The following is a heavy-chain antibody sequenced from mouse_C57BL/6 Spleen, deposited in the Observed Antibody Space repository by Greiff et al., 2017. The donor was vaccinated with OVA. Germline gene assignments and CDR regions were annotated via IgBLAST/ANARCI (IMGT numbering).Heavy chain of an antibody. V-gene: IGHV1-19*01. D-gene: IGHD1-1*01. J-gene: IGHJ1*03. CDR3: ARRTTGGYFDV. Sequence: LVKPGASVKMSCKASGYTFTDYYMNWVKQSHGKSLEWIGVINPYNGGTSYNQKFKGKATLTVDKSSSTAYMELNSLTSEDSAVYYCARRTTGGYFDVWGTGTTVTVSS. CDR2: INPYNGGT. CDR1: GYTFTDYY.